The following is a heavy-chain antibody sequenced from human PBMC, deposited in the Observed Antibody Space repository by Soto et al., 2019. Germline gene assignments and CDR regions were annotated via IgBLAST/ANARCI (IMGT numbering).Heavy chain of an antibody. V-gene: IGHV3-15*07. CDR3: STGGYPSGLDY. Sequence: EVQLVESGGGSVKPGGSLRLSCAVSDFTLSNARMNWVRQAPGKGLEWVGSIKSKVDGGTTDYAAPVKGRFTISRDDSKNMLFLQMNSLKSEDTAVYYCSTGGYPSGLDYWGQGTLVTVSS. D-gene: IGHD3-10*01. CDR1: DFTLSNAR. J-gene: IGHJ4*02. CDR2: IKSKVDGGTT.